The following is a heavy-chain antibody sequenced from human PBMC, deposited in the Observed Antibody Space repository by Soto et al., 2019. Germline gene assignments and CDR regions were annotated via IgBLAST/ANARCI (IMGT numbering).Heavy chain of an antibody. J-gene: IGHJ4*02. CDR1: GFTFSSYG. D-gene: IGHD3-10*01. CDR2: IWYDGSNK. V-gene: IGHV3-33*01. Sequence: GGSLRLSCAASGFTFSSYGMHWVRQAPSKGLEWVAVIWYDGSNKYYADSVKGRFTISRDNSKNTRYLQMNSLRAEDTAVYYCARDFGYYSSASSDYLRQRTPV. CDR3: ARDFGYYSSASSDY.